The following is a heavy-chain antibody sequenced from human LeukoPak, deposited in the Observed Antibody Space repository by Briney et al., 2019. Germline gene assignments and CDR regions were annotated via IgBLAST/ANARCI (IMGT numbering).Heavy chain of an antibody. V-gene: IGHV4-39*01. CDR2: IYYSGST. CDR1: GGSISSSSYY. CDR3: ARHGEYYDFWSGLLYGGKPGNWFDP. J-gene: IGHJ5*02. Sequence: SETLSLTCTVSGGSISSSSYYWGWIRQPPGKGLELIGSIYYSGSTYYNPSLKSRVTISVDTSKNQFSLKLSSVTAADTAGYYCARHGEYYDFWSGLLYGGKPGNWFDPWGQGTLVTVSS. D-gene: IGHD3-3*01.